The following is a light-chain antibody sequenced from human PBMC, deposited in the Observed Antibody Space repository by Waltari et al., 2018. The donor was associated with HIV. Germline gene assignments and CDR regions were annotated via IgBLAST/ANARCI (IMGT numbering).Light chain of an antibody. CDR3: QQSYTSLLT. J-gene: IGKJ4*01. Sequence: MIQCPSCMSESVGDRVMITCRASRNMNNYLSWYQQKSGKAPELLIYGTSTLHTGVPSRFNGTRSGTNFTLTITSLHLDDFATYYCQQSYTSLLTFGGGTHVEI. V-gene: IGKV1-39*01. CDR1: RNMNNY. CDR2: GTS.